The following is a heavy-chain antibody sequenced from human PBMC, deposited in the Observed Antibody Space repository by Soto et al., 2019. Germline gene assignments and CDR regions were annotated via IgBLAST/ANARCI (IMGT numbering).Heavy chain of an antibody. CDR2: ISGSGGST. D-gene: IGHD6-19*01. CDR1: GFTFSSYA. CDR3: AKQVEQWLVPTALRSGEFDY. Sequence: PGGSLRLSCAASGFTFSSYAMSWVRQAPGKGLEWVSAISGSGGSTYYADSVKGRFTISRDNSKSTLYLQMNSLRAEDTAVYYCAKQVEQWLVPTALRSGEFDYWGQGTLVTVSS. J-gene: IGHJ4*02. V-gene: IGHV3-23*01.